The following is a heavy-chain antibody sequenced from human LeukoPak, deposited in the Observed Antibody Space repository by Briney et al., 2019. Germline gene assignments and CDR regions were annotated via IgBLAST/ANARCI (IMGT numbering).Heavy chain of an antibody. Sequence: PSETLSLTCTVSGVSTSSTRYYWGWIRQPPGKGLEWIGNIYYDGSTYYNPSLKSRVAISVDTSKKKFSLKVSSVTAADTAVYYCARDPLRRFGTSFRASGYFDFWGQGTLVTVSS. CDR2: IYYDGST. D-gene: IGHD3-10*01. CDR1: GVSTSSTRYY. J-gene: IGHJ4*02. CDR3: ARDPLRRFGTSFRASGYFDF. V-gene: IGHV4-39*07.